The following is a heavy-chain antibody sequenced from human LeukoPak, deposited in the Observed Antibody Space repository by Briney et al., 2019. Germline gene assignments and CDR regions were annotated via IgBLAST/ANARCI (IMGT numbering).Heavy chain of an antibody. V-gene: IGHV3-74*01. D-gene: IGHD4-23*01. CDR1: STYY. CDR3: ARVGGKTNFDY. Sequence: STYYWGWIRQSPGKGLVWVSRINSDGSSTSYADSVKGRFTISRDNAKNTLYLQMNSLRAEDTAVYYCARVGGKTNFDYWGQGTLVTVSS. CDR2: INSDGSST. J-gene: IGHJ4*02.